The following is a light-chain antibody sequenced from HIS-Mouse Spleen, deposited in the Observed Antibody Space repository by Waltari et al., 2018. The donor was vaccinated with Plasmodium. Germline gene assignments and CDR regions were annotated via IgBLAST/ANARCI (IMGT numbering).Light chain of an antibody. Sequence: EIVLTQSPGTLSLSPGERATLSCRASQSVSSSYLAWYKQKPGQAPRLLIYGASSRATGIPDRFSGSGSRTDFTLTISRLEPEDFAVYYCQQYGSSPLTFGGGTKVEIK. CDR3: QQYGSSPLT. CDR1: QSVSSSY. J-gene: IGKJ4*01. V-gene: IGKV3-20*01. CDR2: GAS.